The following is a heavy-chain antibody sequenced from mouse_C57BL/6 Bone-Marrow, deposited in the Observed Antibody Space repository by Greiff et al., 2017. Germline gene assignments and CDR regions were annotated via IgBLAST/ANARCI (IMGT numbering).Heavy chain of an antibody. D-gene: IGHD2-3*01. V-gene: IGHV5-6*01. J-gene: IGHJ4*01. Sequence: EVKLVESGGDLVKPGGSLKLSCAASGFTFSSYGMSWVRQTPDKRLEWVATISSGGSYTYYRDSVKGRFTISRDNAKNTLYLQMSSLKSEDTAMYYCARHDGFYYYAMDYWGQGTSVTVSS. CDR1: GFTFSSYG. CDR2: ISSGGSYT. CDR3: ARHDGFYYYAMDY.